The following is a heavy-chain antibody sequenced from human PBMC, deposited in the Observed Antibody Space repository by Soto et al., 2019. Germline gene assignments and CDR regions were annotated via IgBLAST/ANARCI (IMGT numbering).Heavy chain of an antibody. J-gene: IGHJ6*02. CDR3: AKDGPLGRFLEWVPRRNDYYGMDV. CDR1: GFSLANFP. Sequence: GALRLSCVASGFSLANFPMNWVRQTPGKGLEWISYISPRGDNIYYAESVKGRFTISRDNSKNTLYLQMNSLRAEDTALYYCAKDGPLGRFLEWVPRRNDYYGMDVWGQGTTVTVSS. CDR2: ISPRGDNI. D-gene: IGHD3-3*01. V-gene: IGHV3-48*01.